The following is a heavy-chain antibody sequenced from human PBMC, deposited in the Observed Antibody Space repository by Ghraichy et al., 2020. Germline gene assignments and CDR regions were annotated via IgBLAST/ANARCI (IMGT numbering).Heavy chain of an antibody. CDR1: GGSISSSSYY. J-gene: IGHJ4*02. CDR2: IYYSGST. D-gene: IGHD1-14*01. V-gene: IGHV4-39*01. Sequence: SQTLSLTCTVSGGSISSSSYYWGWIRQPPGKGLEWIGSIYYSGSTYYNPSLKSRVTISVDTSKNQFSLKLSSVTAADTAVYYCARHVLSLGPGPGYGYWGQGTLVTVSS. CDR3: ARHVLSLGPGPGYGY.